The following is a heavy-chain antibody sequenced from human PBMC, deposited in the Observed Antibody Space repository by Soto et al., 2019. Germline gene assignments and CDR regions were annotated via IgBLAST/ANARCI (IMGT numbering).Heavy chain of an antibody. CDR2: IYHSGST. D-gene: IGHD3-10*01. V-gene: IGHV4-30-2*01. CDR1: GGSMSSGGDS. Sequence: PSESMALTCAVSGGSMSSGGDSWSWIRQPPGKGLEWIGYIYHSGSTYYNPSLKSRVTISVDRSKNQFSLKLSSVTAADTAVYYCARVPGPWGQGTLVTVSS. CDR3: ARVPGP. J-gene: IGHJ5*02.